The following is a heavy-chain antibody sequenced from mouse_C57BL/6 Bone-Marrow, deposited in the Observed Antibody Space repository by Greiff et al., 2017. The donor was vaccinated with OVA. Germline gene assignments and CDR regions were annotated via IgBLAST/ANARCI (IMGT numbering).Heavy chain of an antibody. D-gene: IGHD1-1*01. V-gene: IGHV2-5*01. CDR2: IWRGGST. Sequence: QVQLQQSGPGLVQPSQSLSITCTVSGFSLTSYGVHWVRQSPGKGLEWLGVIWRGGSTDYNAAFMSRLSITKDNSKSQVFFKMNSPQADDTAIYYCAKMIYYYGSSYWFAYWGQGTLVTVSA. J-gene: IGHJ3*01. CDR1: GFSLTSYG. CDR3: AKMIYYYGSSYWFAY.